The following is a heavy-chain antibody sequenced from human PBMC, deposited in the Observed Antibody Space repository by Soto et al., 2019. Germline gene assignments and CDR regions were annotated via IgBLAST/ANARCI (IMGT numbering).Heavy chain of an antibody. J-gene: IGHJ6*02. CDR1: GFTFTNYA. Sequence: QVQLVESGGGVVQPGRSLRLSCAASGFTFTNYAMHWVRQASGKGLEWVAVILYDGGSKYYADSVKGRFTISRDNSKNTLYLQMNSLRAEDTAVYYCARASAYLGTYGMDVWGQGTTVTVSS. CDR3: ARASAYLGTYGMDV. D-gene: IGHD1-1*01. V-gene: IGHV3-30-3*01. CDR2: ILYDGGSK.